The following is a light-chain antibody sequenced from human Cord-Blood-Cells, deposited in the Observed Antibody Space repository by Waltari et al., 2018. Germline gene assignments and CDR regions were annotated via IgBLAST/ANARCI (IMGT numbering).Light chain of an antibody. V-gene: IGLV1-44*01. Sequence: QSVLTQPPSASGTPGQRVTISCSGSSPNIGSNTVNWYQQPPGTAPKLLICGDNRRPSGVPDRFSGAKSGTSASLAISGLQSEDEADYYCAAWDDSLNGRVFGTGTKVTVL. CDR3: AAWDDSLNGRV. J-gene: IGLJ1*01. CDR1: SPNIGSNT. CDR2: GDN.